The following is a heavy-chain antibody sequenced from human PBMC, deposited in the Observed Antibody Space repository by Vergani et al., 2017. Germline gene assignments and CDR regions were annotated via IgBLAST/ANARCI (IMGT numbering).Heavy chain of an antibody. Sequence: QVQLVQSGAEVKKPGASVKVSCKASGYTFTSYYMHWVRQAPGQGLEWMGIINPSGGSTSYAQKFQGRVTMTRDTSTSAVYMELSSLRSEDTAVYYCAIDLGLGGYYGSRYYYYYYGMDVWGQGTTVTVSS. J-gene: IGHJ6*02. CDR2: INPSGGST. CDR3: AIDLGLGGYYGSRYYYYYYGMDV. D-gene: IGHD1-26*01. V-gene: IGHV1-46*03. CDR1: GYTFTSYY.